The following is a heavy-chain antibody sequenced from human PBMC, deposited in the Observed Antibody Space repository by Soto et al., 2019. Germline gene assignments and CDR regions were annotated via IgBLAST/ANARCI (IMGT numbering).Heavy chain of an antibody. CDR2: ISPDDGNT. Sequence: VASVKVSCKTSGYTFSSYTIAWVRQAPGQGLEWLGWISPDDGNTECEQKFQGRVTMTADTLTNNAYMELRSLKYDDTAVYYCARVEAPFGESLHWGQGTPVTVSS. V-gene: IGHV1-18*01. D-gene: IGHD3-10*01. CDR3: ARVEAPFGESLH. J-gene: IGHJ4*02. CDR1: GYTFSSYT.